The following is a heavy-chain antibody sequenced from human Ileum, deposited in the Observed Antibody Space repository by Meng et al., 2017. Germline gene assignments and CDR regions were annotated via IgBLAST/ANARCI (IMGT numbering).Heavy chain of an antibody. CDR1: GYTFTTYG. CDR2: MNTDKGNT. V-gene: IGHV1-18*01. D-gene: IGHD1-1*01. CDR3: AREGAYNGGDY. J-gene: IGHJ4*02. Sequence: QVQLVQSGAEVKKPGASVKVSCEASGYTFTTYGISWVRQAPGQGLEWRGWMNTDKGNTNYAQKFQGRVTMTRDTSTSTAYMELRSLRSDDTAVYYCAREGAYNGGDYWGQGPLVTVSS.